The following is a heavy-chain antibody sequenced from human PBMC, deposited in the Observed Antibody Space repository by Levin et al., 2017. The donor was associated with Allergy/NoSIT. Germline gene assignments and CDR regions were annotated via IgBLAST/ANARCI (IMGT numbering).Heavy chain of an antibody. CDR2: IDPSDSYT. V-gene: IGHV5-10-1*01. CDR3: ARHYGGNSFRFRAFDI. J-gene: IGHJ3*02. CDR1: GYSFTNYW. D-gene: IGHD4-23*01. Sequence: GGSLRLSCKASGYSFTNYWITWVRQMPGKGLEWMGRIDPSDSYTDYSPSFQGHVTISADKSISSAYLQWSSLKASDTAMYYCARHYGGNSFRFRAFDIWGQGTGVTVSS.